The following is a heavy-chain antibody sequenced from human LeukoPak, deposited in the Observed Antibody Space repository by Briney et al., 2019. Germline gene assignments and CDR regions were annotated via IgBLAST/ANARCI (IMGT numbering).Heavy chain of an antibody. CDR1: GYRFTSYW. V-gene: IGHV5-51*01. J-gene: IGHJ4*02. CDR2: IYPGDSDT. D-gene: IGHD1-26*01. CDR3: ARHVGAQWAFDY. Sequence: GGSLKISFKGSGYRFTSYWIGWVRPMPGKGLEWMGIIYPGDSDTRYSPSFQGQVTISAHKSISTAYLQWSSLKASDTAKYYCARHVGAQWAFDYWGQGTLVTVSS.